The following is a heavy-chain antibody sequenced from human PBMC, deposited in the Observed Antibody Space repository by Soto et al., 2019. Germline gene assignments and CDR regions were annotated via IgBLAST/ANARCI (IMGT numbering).Heavy chain of an antibody. CDR3: ARDGRVLLWLGELFPLDI. Sequence: PSETLSLTCAVYGGSFSGYYWSWIRQPPGKGLEWIGEINHSGSTNYNPSLKSRVTISVDTSKNQFSLKLRSVTAADTAVYYCARDGRVLLWLGELFPLDIWGQGTMVTVSS. V-gene: IGHV4-34*01. CDR1: GGSFSGYY. CDR2: INHSGST. D-gene: IGHD3-10*01. J-gene: IGHJ3*02.